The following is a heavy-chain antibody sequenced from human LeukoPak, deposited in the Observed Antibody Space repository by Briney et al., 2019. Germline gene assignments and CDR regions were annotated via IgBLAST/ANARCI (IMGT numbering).Heavy chain of an antibody. D-gene: IGHD6-13*01. CDR2: ISGSGGST. CDR1: GFTFTNAW. CDR3: AKGSSSYYFAFDI. V-gene: IGHV3-23*01. Sequence: GGSLRLSCAASGFTFTNAWMTWVRQAPGKGLEWVSAISGSGGSTYYADSVKGRFTISRDNSKNTLYLQMNSLRAEDTAVYYCAKGSSSYYFAFDIWGQGTMVTVSS. J-gene: IGHJ3*02.